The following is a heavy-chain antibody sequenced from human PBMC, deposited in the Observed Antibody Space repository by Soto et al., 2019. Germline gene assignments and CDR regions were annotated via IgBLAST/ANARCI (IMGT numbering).Heavy chain of an antibody. CDR1: VGSISSFY. CDR2: IYYNGSA. J-gene: IGHJ5*02. CDR3: ARSFYP. V-gene: IGHV4-59*01. Sequence: QVQLQESGPGLVKPSETLSLTCIVSVGSISSFYWSWIRQPPGKGLEWVGGIYYNGSATYNPSLKSRVTMSVDMSKNHLFLTLNSVTAADTAVYYCARSFYPWGQGTLVTVSS.